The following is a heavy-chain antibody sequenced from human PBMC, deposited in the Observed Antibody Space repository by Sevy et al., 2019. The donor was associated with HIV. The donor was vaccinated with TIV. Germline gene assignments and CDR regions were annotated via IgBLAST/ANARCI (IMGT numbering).Heavy chain of an antibody. V-gene: IGHV3-7*01. Sequence: GGSLRLSCAASRFTLKTYWMSWVRQAPGKGLEWVGNIKEDGSAKYYADSVRGRFTISRDNAKNSLYLQMSSLRVEGTAVYYCARDSPGYGGYSYWGQGTLVTVSS. CDR3: ARDSPGYGGYSY. CDR1: RFTLKTYW. J-gene: IGHJ4*01. D-gene: IGHD1-26*01. CDR2: IKEDGSAK.